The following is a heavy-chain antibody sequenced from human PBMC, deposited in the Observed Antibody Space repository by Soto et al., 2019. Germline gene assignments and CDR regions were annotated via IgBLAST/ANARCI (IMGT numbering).Heavy chain of an antibody. CDR1: GYSFTSYW. CDR3: ARPLRFLADYYGMEG. V-gene: IGHV5-51*01. J-gene: IGHJ6*02. D-gene: IGHD3-3*01. CDR2: IFPGDSET. Sequence: GESLKISCKGSGYSFTSYWIGWVRQMPGKGLEWMGIIFPGDSETRYSPSFRGQVTMSADKSITTAYLQWSSLKASDTAIYYCARPLRFLADYYGMEGWGQGTTVTVSS.